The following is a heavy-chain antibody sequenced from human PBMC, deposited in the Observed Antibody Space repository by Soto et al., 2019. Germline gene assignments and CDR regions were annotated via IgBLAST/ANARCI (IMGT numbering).Heavy chain of an antibody. Sequence: SETLSLTCTVSGGSVSSGSYYWSWIRQPPGKGLEWIGYIYYSGSTNYNPSLKSRVTISVDTSKNQFSLKLSSVTAADTAVYYCARDTDESYYYYGMDVWGQETTVTVSS. D-gene: IGHD4-17*01. CDR3: ARDTDESYYYYGMDV. J-gene: IGHJ6*02. CDR2: IYYSGST. V-gene: IGHV4-61*01. CDR1: GGSVSSGSYY.